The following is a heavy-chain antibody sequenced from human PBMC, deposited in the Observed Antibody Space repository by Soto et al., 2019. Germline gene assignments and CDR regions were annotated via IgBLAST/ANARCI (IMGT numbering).Heavy chain of an antibody. Sequence: GGSLRLSCAASGFTFSDYYMSWIRQAPGKGLEWVSYISSSSSYTNYADSVKGRFTISRDNAKNSLYLQMNSLRAEDTAVYYCARELVMVPYIDYWGQGTLVTVSS. V-gene: IGHV3-11*06. CDR1: GFTFSDYY. CDR3: ARELVMVPYIDY. CDR2: ISSSSSYT. D-gene: IGHD3-16*01. J-gene: IGHJ4*02.